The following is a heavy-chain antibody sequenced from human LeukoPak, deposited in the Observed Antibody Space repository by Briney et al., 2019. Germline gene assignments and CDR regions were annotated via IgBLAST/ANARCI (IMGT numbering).Heavy chain of an antibody. V-gene: IGHV3-48*04. J-gene: IGHJ1*01. CDR2: MTATSNTF. CDR1: GFTFSSYS. CDR3: ARSLSGYDPLSAF. D-gene: IGHD5-12*01. Sequence: SGGSLRLSCEVSGFTFSSYSMTWVRQVPGKGLEWIAYMTATSNTFYYAHSVKGRFTISRDNARNSLFLQMNSLTVEDTAVYYCARSLSGYDPLSAFWGQGTLVTVSS.